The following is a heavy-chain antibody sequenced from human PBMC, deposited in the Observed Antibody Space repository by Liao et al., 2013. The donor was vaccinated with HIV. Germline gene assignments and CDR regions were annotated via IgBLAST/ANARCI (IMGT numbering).Heavy chain of an antibody. CDR1: GGSISSYY. J-gene: IGHJ4*02. D-gene: IGHD7-27*01. Sequence: QVQLQESGPGLVKPSETLSLTCTVSGGSISSYYWSWIRQPPGKGLEWIGYIYYSGSTNYNPSLKSRVTISVDTSKNQFSLKLSSVTAADTAVYYCAGYWGFQRFDYWGQGTLVTVSS. V-gene: IGHV4-59*01. CDR2: IYYSGST. CDR3: AGYWGFQRFDY.